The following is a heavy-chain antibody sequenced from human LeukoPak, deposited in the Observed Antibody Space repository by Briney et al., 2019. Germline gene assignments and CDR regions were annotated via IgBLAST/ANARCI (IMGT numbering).Heavy chain of an antibody. CDR2: IYSSGST. Sequence: SDTLSLTCTVSGGSISSYYWSWIRQPAGKGREWIWRIYSSGSTNYNPPFQSRVTMSLDTSKSQFSLKLSSVTAADTAVYYCAKVAVTGYKWFDPWGQGTLVTVSS. CDR1: GGSISSYY. CDR3: AKVAVTGYKWFDP. J-gene: IGHJ5*02. V-gene: IGHV4-4*07. D-gene: IGHD2-21*02.